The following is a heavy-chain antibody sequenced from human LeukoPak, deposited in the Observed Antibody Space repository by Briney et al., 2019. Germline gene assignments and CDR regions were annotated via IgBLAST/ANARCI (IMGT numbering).Heavy chain of an antibody. V-gene: IGHV1-8*01. CDR2: MNPNSGNT. D-gene: IGHD6-25*01. CDR1: GYTFTSYD. J-gene: IGHJ4*02. CDR3: ARVSAPYSSAPVDY. Sequence: ASVKVSCKASGYTFTSYDINWVRQATGQGLEWMGWMNPNSGNTGYAQKFQGRVTMTRNTSISTAYMELSSLRSEDTAVYYCARVSAPYSSAPVDYWGQETLVTVSS.